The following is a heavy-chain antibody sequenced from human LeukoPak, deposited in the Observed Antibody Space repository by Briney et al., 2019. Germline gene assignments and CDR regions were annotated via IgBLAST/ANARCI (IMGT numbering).Heavy chain of an antibody. V-gene: IGHV5-51*01. CDR1: GYSFTSYW. Sequence: AGESLKISCKGSGYSFTSYWIGWVRQMPGKGLEWMGIIYPGDSDTRYSPSFQGQVTISADKSISTAYLQWSGLKASDTATYYCARRSVRDGYPFDYWGQGTLVTASS. J-gene: IGHJ4*02. D-gene: IGHD5-24*01. CDR2: IYPGDSDT. CDR3: ARRSVRDGYPFDY.